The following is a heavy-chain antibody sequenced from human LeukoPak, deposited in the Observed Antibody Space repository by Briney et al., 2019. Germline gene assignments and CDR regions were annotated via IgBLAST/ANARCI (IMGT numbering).Heavy chain of an antibody. CDR2: IKSDGSST. CDR3: ARARGGDSLFDY. V-gene: IGHV3-74*01. J-gene: IGHJ4*02. D-gene: IGHD2-21*02. Sequence: GGSLRLSCAASGFTFSSYWMHWVRQAPGKGLVWVSRIKSDGSSTSYADSVKGRLTISRDNAKNTLYLQMNSLRAEDTAVYYCARARGGDSLFDYWGQGTLVTVSS. CDR1: GFTFSSYW.